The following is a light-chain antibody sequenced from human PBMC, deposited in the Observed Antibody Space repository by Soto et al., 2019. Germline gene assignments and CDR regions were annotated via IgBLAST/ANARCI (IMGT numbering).Light chain of an antibody. CDR3: QWFGELPTVFT. Sequence: ESMLTQSPATLSLSPGERATLSCRASQSVRSKYLTWYQQKPGQATRLVIYGASLRATGVPDRCSGSGSGTEFARNISRLEPEDVAVYDGQWFGELPTVFTFGLGTKLEI. CDR1: QSVRSKY. CDR2: GAS. J-gene: IGKJ2*01. V-gene: IGKV3-20*01.